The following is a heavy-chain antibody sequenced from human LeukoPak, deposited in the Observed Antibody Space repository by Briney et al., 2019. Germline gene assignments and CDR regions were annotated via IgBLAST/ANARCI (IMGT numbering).Heavy chain of an antibody. Sequence: GGSLRLSCAASGFTFSNYIMNWVRQAPGKGLEWVANIKQDGSEKYYADSVKGRFTISRDNAKNSLYLQMNSLRAEDTAVYYCARDRYYYDSSGYYYGDQQGRTYYFDYWGQGTLVTVSS. J-gene: IGHJ4*02. V-gene: IGHV3-7*01. CDR3: ARDRYYYDSSGYYYGDQQGRTYYFDY. D-gene: IGHD3-22*01. CDR1: GFTFSNYI. CDR2: IKQDGSEK.